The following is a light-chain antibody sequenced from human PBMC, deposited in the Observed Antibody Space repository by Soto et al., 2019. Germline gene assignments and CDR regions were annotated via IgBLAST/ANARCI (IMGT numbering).Light chain of an antibody. CDR3: QQYNSYSWT. J-gene: IGKJ1*01. CDR1: QSVSGW. Sequence: DVQMTQSPSTLSTSVGDRVTITCRASQSVSGWLAWYQQKPGKAPKLLIYDASSLGSGVPSRSSGSGSETEFTLTISSLQPDDFATYYCQQYNSYSWTFGQGTKVDIK. CDR2: DAS. V-gene: IGKV1-5*01.